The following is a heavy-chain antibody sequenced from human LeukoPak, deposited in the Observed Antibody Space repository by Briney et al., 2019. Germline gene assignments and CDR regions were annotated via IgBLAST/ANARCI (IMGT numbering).Heavy chain of an antibody. CDR3: ARGGQQWLVQDWFDP. Sequence: PNSGGTNYAQKFQGSLTMTRDTSISTAYIELSRVRYEDTAVYYCARGGQQWLVQDWFDPWGQGTLVTVSS. V-gene: IGHV1-2*02. D-gene: IGHD6-19*01. CDR2: PNSGGT. J-gene: IGHJ5*02.